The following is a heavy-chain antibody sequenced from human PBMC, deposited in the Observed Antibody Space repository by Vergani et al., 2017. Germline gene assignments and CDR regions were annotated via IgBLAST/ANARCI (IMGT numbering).Heavy chain of an antibody. J-gene: IGHJ4*02. CDR2: INHSGST. CDR3: ASGPRRGLELPGGFDY. D-gene: IGHD1-7*01. Sequence: QVQLQQWGAGLLKPSETLSLTCAVYGGSFSGYYWSWIRQPPGKGLEWIGEINHSGSTNYNPSLKSRVTISVDTSKNQFSLKLSSVTAADTAVYYCASGPRRGLELPGGFDYWGQGTLVTVSS. CDR1: GGSFSGYY. V-gene: IGHV4-34*01.